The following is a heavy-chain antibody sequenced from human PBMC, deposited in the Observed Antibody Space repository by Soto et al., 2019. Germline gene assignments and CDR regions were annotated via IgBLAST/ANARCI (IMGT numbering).Heavy chain of an antibody. Sequence: ASVKISCKVSGHTATDLFMHWVRLAPGGGLEWMGRVDPEDGENIYSAKFQGKLTMTEDTSTNTAYMERNSLTYEDTALYYCATENTRMSLTLSGVFIAALYYWGQGTMVTVSS. CDR2: VDPEDGEN. V-gene: IGHV1-24*01. J-gene: IGHJ4*02. D-gene: IGHD3-3*01. CDR3: ATENTRMSLTLSGVFIAALYY. CDR1: GHTATDLF.